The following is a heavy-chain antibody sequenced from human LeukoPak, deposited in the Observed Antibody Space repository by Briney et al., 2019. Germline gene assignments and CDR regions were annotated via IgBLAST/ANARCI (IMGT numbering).Heavy chain of an antibody. V-gene: IGHV3-53*01. D-gene: IGHD3-10*01. J-gene: IGHJ6*03. CDR2: IYSGGST. CDR3: ASHGSGSYRRGYYYYYYMDV. Sequence: GGSLRLSCAASEFSVGSNYMTWVRQAPGKGLEWVSLIYSGGSTYYADSVKGRFTISRDNSKNTLYLQMNSLRAEDTAVYYCASHGSGSYRRGYYYYYYMDVWGKGTTVTISS. CDR1: EFSVGSNY.